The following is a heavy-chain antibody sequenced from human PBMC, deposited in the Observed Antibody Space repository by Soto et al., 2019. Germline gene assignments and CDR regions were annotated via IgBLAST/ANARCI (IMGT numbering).Heavy chain of an antibody. J-gene: IGHJ6*02. CDR3: AKDLGAAAMSYSLAMDV. CDR1: GFTFDDYA. CDR2: ISWNSGSI. Sequence: EVQLVESGGGLVQPGRSLRLSCAASGFTFDDYAMHWVRQAPGKGLEWVSGISWNSGSIGYADSVKGRFTISRDNAKNSLYLQMNSLRAEATALYYCAKDLGAAAMSYSLAMDVWGQGTTVTVSS. V-gene: IGHV3-9*01. D-gene: IGHD6-13*01.